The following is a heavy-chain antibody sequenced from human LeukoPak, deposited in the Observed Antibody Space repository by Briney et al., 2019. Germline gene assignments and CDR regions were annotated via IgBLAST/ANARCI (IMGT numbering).Heavy chain of an antibody. V-gene: IGHV3-33*01. Sequence: GGSLRLSCAASGFTFSSYGMHWVRQAPGKGLEGVAVIWYDGSNKYYADSVKGRFTISRDNSKNTLYLQMNSLRAEDTAVYYCARARGYSGYDEIDYWGQGTLVTVSS. CDR2: IWYDGSNK. D-gene: IGHD5-12*01. J-gene: IGHJ4*02. CDR1: GFTFSSYG. CDR3: ARARGYSGYDEIDY.